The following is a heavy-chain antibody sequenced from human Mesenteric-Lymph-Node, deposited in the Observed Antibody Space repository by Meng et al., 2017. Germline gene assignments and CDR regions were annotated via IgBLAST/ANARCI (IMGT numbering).Heavy chain of an antibody. CDR1: GFSLSTSGMC. J-gene: IGHJ4*02. V-gene: IGHV2-70*20. CDR2: IDWDDDK. CDR3: APTGYSSGWYYFDY. D-gene: IGHD6-19*01. Sequence: SGPTLVKPTQTLTLTCTFSGFSLSTSGMCVSWVRQPPGKALEWLALIDWDDDKYYSTSLKTRLTIPKDTSKNQVVLTMTNMDPVDTATYYCAPTGYSSGWYYFDYWGQGTRVTVSS.